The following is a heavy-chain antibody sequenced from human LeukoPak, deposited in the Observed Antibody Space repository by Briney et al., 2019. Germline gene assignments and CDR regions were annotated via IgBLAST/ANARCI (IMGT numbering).Heavy chain of an antibody. J-gene: IGHJ3*02. D-gene: IGHD3-10*01. V-gene: IGHV4-34*01. CDR2: INHSGST. CDR3: ARRDYSDAFDI. Sequence: SETLSLTCAVYGGSFSGYYWSWIRQPPGKGLEWIGEINHSGSTNYNPSLESRVTISVDTSKNQFSLKLSSVTAADTAVYYCARRDYSDAFDIWGQGTMVTVSS. CDR1: GGSFSGYY.